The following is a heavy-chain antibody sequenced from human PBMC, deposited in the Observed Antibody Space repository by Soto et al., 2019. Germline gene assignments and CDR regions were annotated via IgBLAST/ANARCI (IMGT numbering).Heavy chain of an antibody. CDR2: IYYSGST. CDR3: AASCVGCGGFNYYGMDV. J-gene: IGHJ6*02. V-gene: IGHV4-31*03. Sequence: QVQLQESGPGLVKPSQTLSLTCTVSGGSISSGGYYWSWIRQHPGKGLEWIGYIYYSGSTYYNPXLQRRVTLSVDXSXTXISLKLSSVAAADTAVYYCAASCVGCGGFNYYGMDVWGQGTTVTVSS. D-gene: IGHD2-21*01. CDR1: GGSISSGGYY.